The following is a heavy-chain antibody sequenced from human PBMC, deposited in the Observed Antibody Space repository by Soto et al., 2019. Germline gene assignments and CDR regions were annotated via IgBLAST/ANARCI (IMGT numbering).Heavy chain of an antibody. CDR1: GFTFSNYG. CDR3: ARDFFPHRGYSGYGNFDY. D-gene: IGHD5-12*01. J-gene: IGHJ4*02. CDR2: VSYNGRKE. Sequence: QVQLVESGGGVVQPGRSLRLSCVASGFTFSNYGMHWVRQAPGKGLEWVALVSYNGRKEYYADSVKGRFSISRDNSKNTLYVQMNTLRDEDTAVYYCARDFFPHRGYSGYGNFDYWGQGTLVTVSS. V-gene: IGHV3-30*03.